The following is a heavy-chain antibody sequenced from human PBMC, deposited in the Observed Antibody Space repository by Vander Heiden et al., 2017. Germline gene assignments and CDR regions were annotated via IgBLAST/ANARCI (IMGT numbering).Heavy chain of an antibody. V-gene: IGHV3-23*01. CDR1: GLHFNNYN. Sequence: EVQLLESGGDLVQPGGYLRLSLAVPGLHFNNYNMNWDRQAPGKGLEWVSSISGSGVNTYYADSVKGRVTISRDNSKNTLDLQMSSLIGEDTAVYYCARSPSMAVASSFDHWGQGTLVTVSS. CDR2: ISGSGVNT. CDR3: ARSPSMAVASSFDH. D-gene: IGHD6-19*01. J-gene: IGHJ4*02.